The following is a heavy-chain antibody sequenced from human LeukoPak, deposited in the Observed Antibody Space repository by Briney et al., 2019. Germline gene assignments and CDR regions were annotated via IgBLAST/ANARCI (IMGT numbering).Heavy chain of an antibody. Sequence: VQPGGSLRLSCAASGFTFSSYWMSWVRQAPGKGLEWVANIKQDGSEKYYVDSVKGRFTISRDNAKNSLYLQMNSLRAEDTAVYYCARAKDFWSGYYDYWGQGTLVTVSS. CDR2: IKQDGSEK. V-gene: IGHV3-7*01. J-gene: IGHJ4*02. D-gene: IGHD3-3*01. CDR1: GFTFSSYW. CDR3: ARAKDFWSGYYDY.